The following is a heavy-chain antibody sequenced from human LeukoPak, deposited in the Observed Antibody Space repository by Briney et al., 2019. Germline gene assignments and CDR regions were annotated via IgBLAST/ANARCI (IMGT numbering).Heavy chain of an antibody. D-gene: IGHD4-17*01. CDR2: IYYSGST. Sequence: SETLSLTCTVSGGSISTFYWSWLRQPPGKGLEWSGDIYYSGSTNYNPSLKSRVTISVDTSKNQFSLRLSSVTAADTAVYYCAREDPQTTVPEGLDVWGQGTTVTVSS. CDR3: AREDPQTTVPEGLDV. J-gene: IGHJ6*02. CDR1: GGSISTFY. V-gene: IGHV4-59*01.